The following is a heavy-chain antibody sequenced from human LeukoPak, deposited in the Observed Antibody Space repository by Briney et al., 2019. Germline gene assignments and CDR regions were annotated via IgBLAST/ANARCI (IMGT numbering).Heavy chain of an antibody. Sequence: TSETLSLTCTVSGGSITYYYWSWIRQPPGKGLEWIGFIYYSGSTNYNPSLKSRVTISVDTSKNQFSLKLSSVTAADTAVYYCARGTITVAGIFDYWGQGTLVTVSS. CDR2: IYYSGST. J-gene: IGHJ4*02. CDR1: GGSITYYY. D-gene: IGHD6-19*01. V-gene: IGHV4-59*08. CDR3: ARGTITVAGIFDY.